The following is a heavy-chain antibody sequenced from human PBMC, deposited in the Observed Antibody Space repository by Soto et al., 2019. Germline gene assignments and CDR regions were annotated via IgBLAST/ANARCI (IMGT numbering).Heavy chain of an antibody. CDR1: GYTFTSYA. CDR2: INAGNGNT. D-gene: IGHD4-17*01. V-gene: IGHV1-3*01. CDR3: ARSTWAPTTVTTSSWFDP. J-gene: IGHJ5*02. Sequence: VASVKVSCKASGYTFTSYAMHWVRQAPGQRLEWMGWINAGNGNTKYSQKFQGRVTITRDTSASTAYMELSSLRSEDTAVYYCARSTWAPTTVTTSSWFDPWGQGTLVTVSS.